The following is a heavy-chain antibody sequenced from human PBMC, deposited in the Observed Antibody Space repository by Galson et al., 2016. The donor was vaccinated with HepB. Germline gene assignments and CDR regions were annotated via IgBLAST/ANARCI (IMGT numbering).Heavy chain of an antibody. D-gene: IGHD5-24*01. CDR3: TRGYMQNGMNV. CDR1: GDSVTSDNTC. CDR2: TYYRSTWFN. J-gene: IGHJ6*02. Sequence: CAISGDSVTSDNTCWNWIRQSPSRGLEWLGRTYYRSTWFNDYADSVKSRITVTSDTSKNQFSLQLESVTPDDTATYFCTRGYMQNGMNVWGQGTTVTV. V-gene: IGHV6-1*01.